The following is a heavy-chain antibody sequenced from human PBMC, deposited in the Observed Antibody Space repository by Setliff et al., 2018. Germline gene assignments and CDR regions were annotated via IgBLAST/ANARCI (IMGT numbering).Heavy chain of an antibody. V-gene: IGHV4-39*07. Sequence: TSETLSLTCTVSGGSISSSSYYWGWIRQPPGKGLEWIGSIYYSGSTYYNPSFKSRVTISVDTSKNQFSLKLSSVTAADTAVYYCARVAAYSSSWYNYYYGMDVWGQGTTVTVSS. CDR1: GGSISSSSYY. CDR3: ARVAAYSSSWYNYYYGMDV. J-gene: IGHJ6*02. CDR2: IYYSGST. D-gene: IGHD6-13*01.